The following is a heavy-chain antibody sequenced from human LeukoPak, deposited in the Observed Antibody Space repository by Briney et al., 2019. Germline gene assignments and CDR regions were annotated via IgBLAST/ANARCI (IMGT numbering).Heavy chain of an antibody. CDR2: IIPIFGTA. CDR3: ARDGYGDYVLDY. J-gene: IGHJ4*02. D-gene: IGHD4-17*01. CDR1: GYTFTGYY. V-gene: IGHV1-69*13. Sequence: GASVKVSCKASGYTFTGYYMHWVRQAPGQGLEWMGGIIPIFGTANYAQKFQGRVTITADESTSTAYMELSSLRSEDTAVYYCARDGYGDYVLDYWGQGTLVTVSS.